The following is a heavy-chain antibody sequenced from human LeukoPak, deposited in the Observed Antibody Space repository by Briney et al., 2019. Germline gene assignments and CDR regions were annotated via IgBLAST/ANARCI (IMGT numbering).Heavy chain of an antibody. V-gene: IGHV4-59*01. J-gene: IGHJ5*02. D-gene: IGHD3-3*01. CDR3: ARSDFWSTISPHWFDP. CDR1: GGSISSYY. CDR2: IYYSGST. Sequence: SETLSLTCTVSGGSISSYYWSWIRQPPGKGLEWIGYIYYSGSTNYNPSLKSRVTISVDTSKNQFSLKLGSVTAADTAVYYCARSDFWSTISPHWFDPWGQGTLVTVSS.